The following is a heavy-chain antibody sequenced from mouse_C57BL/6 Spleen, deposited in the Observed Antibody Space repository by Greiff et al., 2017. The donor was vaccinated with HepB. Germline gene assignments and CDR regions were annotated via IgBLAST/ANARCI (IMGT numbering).Heavy chain of an antibody. D-gene: IGHD2-2*01. CDR1: GYTFTDYE. CDR3: TRSDGYDEGAWFAY. J-gene: IGHJ3*01. Sequence: VQLQESGAELVRPGASVTLSCKASGYTFTDYEMHWVKQTPVHGLEWIGAIDPETGGTAYNQKFKGKAILTADKSSSTAYMELRSLTSEDSAVYYCTRSDGYDEGAWFAYWGQGTLVTVSA. V-gene: IGHV1-15*01. CDR2: IDPETGGT.